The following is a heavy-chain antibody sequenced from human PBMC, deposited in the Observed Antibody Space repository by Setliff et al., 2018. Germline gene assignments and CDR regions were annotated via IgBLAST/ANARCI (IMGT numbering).Heavy chain of an antibody. CDR2: INAGNGNT. CDR3: ARDWRDYGAMGY. Sequence: GASVKVSCKASGYTFTSYAMHWVRQAPGQRLEWMGWINAGNGNTKYSQKFQGRVTITRDTSASTAYMELRSLRSDDTAVYYCARDWRDYGAMGYWGQGTLVTVSS. CDR1: GYTFTSYA. V-gene: IGHV1-3*01. D-gene: IGHD4-17*01. J-gene: IGHJ4*02.